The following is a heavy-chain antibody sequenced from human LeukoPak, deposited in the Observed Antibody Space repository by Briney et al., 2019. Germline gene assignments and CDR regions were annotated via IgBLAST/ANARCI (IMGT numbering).Heavy chain of an antibody. CDR3: ARVLDCSSTSCYHQSNWFDP. CDR1: GGSISSYY. V-gene: IGHV4-4*07. J-gene: IGHJ5*02. D-gene: IGHD2-2*01. CDR2: IYTSGST. Sequence: SETLSLTCTVSGGSISSYYWSWVRQPAGKGLEWIGRIYTSGSTNYNPSLKSRVTMSVDTSKNQFSLKLSSVTAADTAAYYCARVLDCSSTSCYHQSNWFDPWGQGTLVTVSS.